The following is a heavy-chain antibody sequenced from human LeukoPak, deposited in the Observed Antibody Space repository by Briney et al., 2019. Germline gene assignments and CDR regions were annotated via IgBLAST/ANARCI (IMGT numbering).Heavy chain of an antibody. CDR3: ARDALWFGDLNWFDP. D-gene: IGHD3-10*01. CDR1: GFTFSSYW. J-gene: IGHJ5*02. CDR2: INQDGSEK. V-gene: IGHV3-7*01. Sequence: GGSLRLSCAASGFTFSSYWMSSVRQAPGKGLEWVAHINQDGSEKYYVDSVKGRFTISRDNAKNSLYLQMNSLRAEDTPVYYCARDALWFGDLNWFDPWGQGTLVSVSS.